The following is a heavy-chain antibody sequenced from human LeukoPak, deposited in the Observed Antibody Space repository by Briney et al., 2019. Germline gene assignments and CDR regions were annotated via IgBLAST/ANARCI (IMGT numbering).Heavy chain of an antibody. Sequence: PSETLSLTCTVSGGSISSSSYYWGWIRQPPGKGLEWIGSIYYSGSTYYNPSLKSRVTISVDKSKNQFSLKLSSVTAADTAVYYCARAYYDYVWGTYRQAYYFDYWGQGTLVTVSS. D-gene: IGHD3-16*02. J-gene: IGHJ4*02. CDR1: GGSISSSSYY. V-gene: IGHV4-39*07. CDR2: IYYSGST. CDR3: ARAYYDYVWGTYRQAYYFDY.